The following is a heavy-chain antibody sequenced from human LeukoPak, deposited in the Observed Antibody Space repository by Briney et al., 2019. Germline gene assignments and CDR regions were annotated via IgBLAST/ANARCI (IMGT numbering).Heavy chain of an antibody. V-gene: IGHV1-18*01. D-gene: IGHD6-13*01. Sequence: GASVKVSCKASGYTFTSYGISWVRQAPGQGLEWMGWISAYNGNTNYAQKLQGRVTMTTDTSTSTAYMELRSLRSDDTAVYYCARDREEGIAALSAFDIWGQGTMVTVSS. CDR2: ISAYNGNT. CDR1: GYTFTSYG. CDR3: ARDREEGIAALSAFDI. J-gene: IGHJ3*02.